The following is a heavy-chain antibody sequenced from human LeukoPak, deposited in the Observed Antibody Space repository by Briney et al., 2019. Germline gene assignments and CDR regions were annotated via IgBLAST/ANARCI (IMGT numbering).Heavy chain of an antibody. V-gene: IGHV1-69*13. Sequence: SVKVSCKASGYTFTGYYMHWVRQAPGQGLEWMGGIIPIFGTANYAQKFQGRVTITADESTSTAYVELSSLRSEDTAVYYCARGGYYYYGMDVWGQGTTVTVSS. J-gene: IGHJ6*02. CDR1: GYTFTGYY. CDR2: IIPIFGTA. CDR3: ARGGYYYYGMDV. D-gene: IGHD5-12*01.